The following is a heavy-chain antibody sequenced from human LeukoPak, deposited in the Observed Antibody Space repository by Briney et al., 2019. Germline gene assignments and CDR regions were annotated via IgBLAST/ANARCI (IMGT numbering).Heavy chain of an antibody. CDR2: IYYSGST. V-gene: IGHV4-39*01. J-gene: IGHJ4*02. CDR3: ARARLLGNYFFDY. Sequence: SETLSLTCTVSGGSISSSSYYWGWIRQPPGKGLEWIGSIYYSGSTYYNPSLKSRVTISVDTSKNQFSLKLSSVTAADTAVYYCARARLLGNYFFDYWGQGTLVTVSS. CDR1: GGSISSSSYY. D-gene: IGHD1-26*01.